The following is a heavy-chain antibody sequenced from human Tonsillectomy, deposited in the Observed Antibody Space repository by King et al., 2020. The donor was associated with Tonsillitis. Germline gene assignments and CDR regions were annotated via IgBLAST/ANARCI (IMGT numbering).Heavy chain of an antibody. V-gene: IGHV3-7*03. CDR1: RFTFSYYW. D-gene: IGHD2-21*02. CDR2: INEDGSEK. CDR3: AMARVTSGSTFDY. J-gene: IGHJ4*02. Sequence: QLVQSGGGLVQSGGSRRLSCAASRFTFSYYWMSWVRQAPGKGLEWVANINEDGSEKSYADSVKGRFTISRDNAKTSLYLHMNSLRAEDTAVYHCAMARVTSGSTFDYWGQGTVVTVSS.